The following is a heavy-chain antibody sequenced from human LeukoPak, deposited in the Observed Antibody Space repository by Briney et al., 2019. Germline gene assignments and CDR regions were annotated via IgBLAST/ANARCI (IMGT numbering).Heavy chain of an antibody. CDR3: ARDLFWSGHILGY. CDR1: GFTFSSYW. CDR2: IKQDGSEK. V-gene: IGHV3-7*01. Sequence: GGSLRLSCAASGFTFSSYWMSWVRQAPGKGLEWVANIKQDGSEKYYVDFVKGRFTISRDNAKNSLYLQMNSLRAEDTAVYYCARDLFWSGHILGYWGQGTLVTVSS. D-gene: IGHD3-3*01. J-gene: IGHJ4*02.